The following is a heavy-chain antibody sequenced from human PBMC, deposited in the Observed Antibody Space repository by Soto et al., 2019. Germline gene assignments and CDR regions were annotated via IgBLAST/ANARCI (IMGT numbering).Heavy chain of an antibody. CDR3: AREGLVLVPTTVNSDYSYYAMDV. D-gene: IGHD4-17*01. Sequence: QVQLVQSGAEVKKPGSSVKVSCKASGDTFSTYTITWMRQAPGQGLEWMGGIIPRFATSKYVQKFQGRVTISADEPTSTVYMDLRSPRPEDTAVYYCAREGLVLVPTTVNSDYSYYAMDVWGQGTTVTVSS. CDR1: GDTFSTYT. J-gene: IGHJ6*02. V-gene: IGHV1-69*12. CDR2: IIPRFATS.